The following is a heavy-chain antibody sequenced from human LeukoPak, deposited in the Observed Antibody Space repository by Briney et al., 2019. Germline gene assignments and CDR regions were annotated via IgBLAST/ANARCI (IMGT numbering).Heavy chain of an antibody. J-gene: IGHJ2*01. Sequence: GSLRLSCAASGFTFSTYSMNWARQAPGKGLEWIGEINHSGSTNYNPSLKSRVSISVDTSKNQFSLKLSSVTVADTAVYHCARGVARHWYFDLWGRGTPVTVSS. D-gene: IGHD2-15*01. V-gene: IGHV4-34*01. CDR2: INHSGST. CDR3: ARGVARHWYFDL. CDR1: GFTFSTYS.